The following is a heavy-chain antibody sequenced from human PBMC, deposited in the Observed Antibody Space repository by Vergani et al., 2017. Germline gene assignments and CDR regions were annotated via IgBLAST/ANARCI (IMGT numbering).Heavy chain of an antibody. V-gene: IGHV1-18*01. J-gene: IGHJ4*02. D-gene: IGHD2-15*01. CDR1: GYSLSHYG. Sequence: QVQLVQSGDEVKKSGASVKVSCEASGYSLSHYGINWVRQAPGQGLEWMGWIDVANGNIKYAQNFQGRVTLTTDTSTRTDYMELRSLRSDDTAVYYCARDGRYCSGGSCYFDYWGQGTRVTVSS. CDR3: ARDGRYCSGGSCYFDY. CDR2: IDVANGNI.